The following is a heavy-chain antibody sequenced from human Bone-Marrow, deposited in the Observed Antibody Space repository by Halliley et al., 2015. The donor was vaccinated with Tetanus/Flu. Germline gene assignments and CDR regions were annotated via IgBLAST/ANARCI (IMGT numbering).Heavy chain of an antibody. CDR2: IYYSGSI. CDR1: GGSIGSFY. V-gene: IGHV4-59*12. Sequence: TLSLTCTASGGSIGSFYWSWIRQPPGKGLEWIAYIYYSGSINYNPSLKSRVTISADMPKNQISLKLSSVTAADTAVYYCARDRGFDRGGFDPWGQGTLVTVSS. CDR3: ARDRGFDRGGFDP. D-gene: IGHD3-16*01. J-gene: IGHJ5*02.